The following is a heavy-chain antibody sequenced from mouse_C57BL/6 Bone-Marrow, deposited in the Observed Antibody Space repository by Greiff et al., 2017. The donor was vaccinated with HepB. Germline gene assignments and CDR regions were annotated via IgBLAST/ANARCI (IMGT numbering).Heavy chain of an antibody. CDR2: ISYDGSN. J-gene: IGHJ3*01. Sequence: EVHLVESGPGLVKPSQSLSLTCSVTGYSITSGYYWNWIRQFPGNKLEWMGYISYDGSNNYNPSLKNRISITRDTSKNQFFLKLNSVTTEDTATYYCARGYGSSPSYWGQGTLVTVSA. V-gene: IGHV3-6*01. CDR3: ARGYGSSPSY. D-gene: IGHD1-1*01. CDR1: GYSITSGYY.